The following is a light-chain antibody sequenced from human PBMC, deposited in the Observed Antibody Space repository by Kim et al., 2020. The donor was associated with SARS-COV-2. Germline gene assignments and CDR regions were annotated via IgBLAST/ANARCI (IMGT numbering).Light chain of an antibody. CDR1: SGHSSYI. CDR3: ETWDSNTLV. V-gene: IGLV4-60*03. J-gene: IGLJ3*02. Sequence: SVKLTCTLSSGHSSYIIAWHQHQPGKAPRYLMKLEGSGSYDKGSGVPDRFSGSSSGADRHLTISNLQSEDEADYYCETWDSNTLVFVGGTQLTVL. CDR2: LEGSGSY.